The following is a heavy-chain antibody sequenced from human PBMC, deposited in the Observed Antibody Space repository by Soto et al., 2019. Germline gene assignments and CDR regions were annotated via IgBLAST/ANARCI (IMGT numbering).Heavy chain of an antibody. D-gene: IGHD2-8*01. Sequence: PGGSLRLSCAASGFTFSSYEMNWVRQAPGKGLEWVSYISSSGSTIYYADSVKGRLTISRDNAKNSLYLQMNSLRAEDTAVYYCARDRHCTNGVCYGLILPSYYGMDVWGQGTTVTVSS. CDR3: ARDRHCTNGVCYGLILPSYYGMDV. CDR2: ISSSGSTI. CDR1: GFTFSSYE. J-gene: IGHJ6*02. V-gene: IGHV3-48*03.